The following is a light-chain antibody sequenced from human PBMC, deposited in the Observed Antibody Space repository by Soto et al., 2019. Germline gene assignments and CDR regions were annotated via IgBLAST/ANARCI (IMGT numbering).Light chain of an antibody. Sequence: QSVLTQPPSVSAAPGQKVTISCSGSSSNIGNNYVFWYQQLPGTAPKLLIYNNDKRPSGIPDRFSGSKSGTSATLRITGLQTGDEADYYCATWDRSLSVGVFGGGTKLTVL. J-gene: IGLJ2*01. CDR1: SSNIGNNY. V-gene: IGLV1-51*01. CDR3: ATWDRSLSVGV. CDR2: NND.